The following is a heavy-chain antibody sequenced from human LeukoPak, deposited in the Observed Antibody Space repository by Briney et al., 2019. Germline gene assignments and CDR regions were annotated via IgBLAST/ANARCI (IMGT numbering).Heavy chain of an antibody. V-gene: IGHV4-59*01. CDR2: IYYSGST. D-gene: IGHD1-14*01. CDR1: GGSISSYY. CDR3: ARDGPLTTGAFDI. J-gene: IGHJ3*02. Sequence: PSETLSLTRTVSGGSISSYYWSWIRQPPGKGLEWIGYIYYSGSTNYNPSLKSRVTISVDTSKNQFSLKLSSVTAADTAVYYCARDGPLTTGAFDIWGQGTMVTVSS.